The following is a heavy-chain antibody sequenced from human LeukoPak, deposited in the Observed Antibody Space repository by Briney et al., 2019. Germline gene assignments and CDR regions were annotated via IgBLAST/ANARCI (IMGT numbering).Heavy chain of an antibody. CDR1: GGSISSYY. Sequence: SETLSLTCTVSGGSISSYYWSWIRQPAGKGLEWIGRIYSSGSTNYNPSLKSRVIMAVDTSKNQFSLKLSSVTAADTAVYYCARETMVRGVIIYYYYGMDVWGQGTTVTVSS. D-gene: IGHD3-10*01. V-gene: IGHV4-4*07. J-gene: IGHJ6*02. CDR2: IYSSGST. CDR3: ARETMVRGVIIYYYYGMDV.